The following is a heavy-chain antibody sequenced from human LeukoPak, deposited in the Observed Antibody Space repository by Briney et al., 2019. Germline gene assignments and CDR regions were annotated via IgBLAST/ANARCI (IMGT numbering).Heavy chain of an antibody. Sequence: SVKVSCKASGGTFSSYAISWVRQAPGQGLEWMGGIIPIFGTANYAQKFQGRVTITADESTSTAYMELRSLRSDDTAVYFCARDAGSYNYYYYGMDVWGQGTTVTVSS. CDR1: GGTFSSYA. V-gene: IGHV1-69*13. J-gene: IGHJ6*02. D-gene: IGHD1-26*01. CDR3: ARDAGSYNYYYYGMDV. CDR2: IIPIFGTA.